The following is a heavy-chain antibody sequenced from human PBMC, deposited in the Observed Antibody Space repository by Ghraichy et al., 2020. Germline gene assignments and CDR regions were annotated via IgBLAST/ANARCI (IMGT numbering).Heavy chain of an antibody. J-gene: IGHJ4*02. CDR3: TTEPHEYSYGYHY. CDR1: GFTFNNAW. CDR2: IKSKTDGGTT. D-gene: IGHD5-18*01. Sequence: GESLNISCAASGFTFNNAWMSWVRQAPGKGLEWVGRIKSKTDGGTTEYAAPVKGIFTISRDDSKNTLYLQMNSLKTEDTAVYYCTTEPHEYSYGYHYWGQGTLVTVSS. V-gene: IGHV3-15*01.